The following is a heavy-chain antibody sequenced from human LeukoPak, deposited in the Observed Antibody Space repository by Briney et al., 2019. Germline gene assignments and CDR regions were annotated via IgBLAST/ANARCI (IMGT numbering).Heavy chain of an antibody. Sequence: GESLKISCKGSGYLFTNYWIGWVRQMPGKGLEWMGIIYPGDSDTRYSPSFQGQVSISADKSINAAYLQWSSLKASDTAMYYCARQEGHGDYFDYWGQGALVTVSS. CDR2: IYPGDSDT. V-gene: IGHV5-51*01. CDR1: GYLFTNYW. CDR3: ARQEGHGDYFDY. J-gene: IGHJ4*02. D-gene: IGHD4-17*01.